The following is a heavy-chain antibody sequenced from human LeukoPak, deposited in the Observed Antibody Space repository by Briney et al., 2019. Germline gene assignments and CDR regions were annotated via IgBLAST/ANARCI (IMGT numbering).Heavy chain of an antibody. CDR1: GYTFTSYY. V-gene: IGHV1-46*01. Sequence: GASVKVSCKASGYTFTSYYMHWVRQAPGQGLEWMGIISPSGGSTSYAQKFQGRVTMTRDTSTSTVYMELSSLRSEDTAVYYCARRDGYNYHYYGMDVWGQGTTVTVSS. J-gene: IGHJ6*02. D-gene: IGHD5-24*01. CDR3: ARRDGYNYHYYGMDV. CDR2: ISPSGGST.